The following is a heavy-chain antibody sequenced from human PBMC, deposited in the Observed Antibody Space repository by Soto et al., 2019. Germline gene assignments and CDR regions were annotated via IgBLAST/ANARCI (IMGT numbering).Heavy chain of an antibody. CDR2: INWNGGST. J-gene: IGHJ5*02. CDR3: ARDQVGEYSSSTRWFDP. V-gene: IGHV3-20*01. CDR1: GFTFDDYG. Sequence: GGSLRLSCAASGFTFDDYGMSWVRQAPGKGLEWVSGINWNGGSTGYADSVKGRFTISRDNAKNSLYLQMNSLRAEDTALYHCARDQVGEYSSSTRWFDPWGQGTLVTVSS. D-gene: IGHD6-6*01.